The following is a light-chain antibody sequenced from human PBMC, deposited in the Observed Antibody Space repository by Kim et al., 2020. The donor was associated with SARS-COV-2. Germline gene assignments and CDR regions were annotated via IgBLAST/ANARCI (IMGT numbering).Light chain of an antibody. V-gene: IGKV1-5*01. CDR2: DAS. CDR3: QQYNSFPGT. Sequence: ASVGDRVTITGRASQSISNWLAWYQQKPGKAPKLLIYDASSLESGVPSTFSGSGSGTEFTLTISSLQPDDFATYYCQQYNSFPGTFGQGTKVDSK. CDR1: QSISNW. J-gene: IGKJ1*01.